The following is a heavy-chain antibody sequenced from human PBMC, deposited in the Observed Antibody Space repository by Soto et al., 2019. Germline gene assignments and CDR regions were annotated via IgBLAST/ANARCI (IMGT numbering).Heavy chain of an antibody. J-gene: IGHJ6*02. D-gene: IGHD6-19*01. CDR2: IYHSGST. CDR3: AREGIAVAVYYYYGMDV. CDR1: GGSISSSNW. V-gene: IGHV4-4*02. Sequence: SETLSLTCAVSGGSISSSNWRSWVRQPPGKGLEWIGEIYHSGSTNYNPSLKSRVTISVDKSKNQFSLKLSSVTAADTAVYYGAREGIAVAVYYYYGMDVWGEGTTVTVSS.